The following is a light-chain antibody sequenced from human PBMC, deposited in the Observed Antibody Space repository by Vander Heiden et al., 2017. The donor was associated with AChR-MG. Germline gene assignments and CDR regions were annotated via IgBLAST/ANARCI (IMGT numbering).Light chain of an antibody. J-gene: IGKJ1*01. Sequence: EIVLTQSPGTLSLSPGERATLSCRASQSVTSSYLAWYQQKPGQTPRLLIYGASNRATGIPDRFSGSGSGTDFTLTISRLEPEDFAVYYCHQYISSPWTFGQGTKVEIK. CDR2: GAS. CDR1: QSVTSSY. V-gene: IGKV3-20*01. CDR3: HQYISSPWT.